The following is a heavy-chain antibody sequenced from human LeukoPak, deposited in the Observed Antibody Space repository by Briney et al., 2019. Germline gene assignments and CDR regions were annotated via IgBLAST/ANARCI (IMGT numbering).Heavy chain of an antibody. V-gene: IGHV1-8*03. CDR1: GYTFTGYS. Sequence: ASVKVSCKASGYTFTGYSMHWVRQAPGQGLEWMGWINPNSGNTGYAQKFQGRVTITRNTSISTAYMELSSLRSEDTAVYYCAKVAGYGYFDYWGQGTLVTVSS. D-gene: IGHD5-12*01. CDR2: INPNSGNT. CDR3: AKVAGYGYFDY. J-gene: IGHJ4*02.